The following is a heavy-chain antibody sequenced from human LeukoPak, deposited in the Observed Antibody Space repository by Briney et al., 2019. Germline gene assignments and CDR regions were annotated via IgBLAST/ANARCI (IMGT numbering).Heavy chain of an antibody. V-gene: IGHV3-30*03. CDR1: GFTFSSYG. J-gene: IGHJ6*02. D-gene: IGHD3-16*01. CDR2: ISYDGSNK. Sequence: PGGSLRLSCAASGFTFSSYGMHWVRQAPGKGLEWVAVISYDGSNKYYADSVKGRFTISRDNSKNTLYLQMNSLRAEDTAVYYCGGILTPSGMDVWGQGTTVTVSS. CDR3: GGILTPSGMDV.